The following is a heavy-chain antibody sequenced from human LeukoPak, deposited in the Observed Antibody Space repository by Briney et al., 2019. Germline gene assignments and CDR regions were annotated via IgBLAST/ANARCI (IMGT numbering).Heavy chain of an antibody. D-gene: IGHD5-24*01. CDR2: INHSGST. CDR1: GGSFSGYY. V-gene: IGHV4-34*01. CDR3: ARTAQDGYNAFDY. J-gene: IGHJ4*02. Sequence: PSETLSLTCAVYGGSFSGYYWSWIRQPPGKGLEWIGEINHSGSTNYNPSLKSRVTISVDTSKNQLSLKLSSVTGADTAVYYCARTAQDGYNAFDYWGQGTLVTVSS.